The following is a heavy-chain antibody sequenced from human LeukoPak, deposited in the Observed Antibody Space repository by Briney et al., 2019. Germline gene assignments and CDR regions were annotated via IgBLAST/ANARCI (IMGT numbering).Heavy chain of an antibody. CDR1: GFTFISYW. D-gene: IGHD5-18*01. Sequence: GGSLRLSXAASGFTFISYWMHWVCQAPGKGLVWVSRINGYGSSTDFADSVKGRFTISRDNAKNTLYLQMNSLRAEDTAVYYCARDAPGNTALDYWGQGTLVTVSS. J-gene: IGHJ4*02. V-gene: IGHV3-74*01. CDR2: INGYGSST. CDR3: ARDAPGNTALDY.